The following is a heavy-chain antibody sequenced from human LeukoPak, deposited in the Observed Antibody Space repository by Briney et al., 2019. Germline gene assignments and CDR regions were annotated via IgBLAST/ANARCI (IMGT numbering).Heavy chain of an antibody. J-gene: IGHJ4*02. V-gene: IGHV3-73*01. CDR2: IRSKANIYAT. Sequence: GGSLRLSCAASGFTFSGSAMHWVRQASGKGLEWVGRIRSKANIYATAYAASVKGRFTISRDDSKNTAYMQMNSLKTEDTAVYYCTRHGYDSSDYYATLDYWGQGTLVTVSS. D-gene: IGHD3-22*01. CDR3: TRHGYDSSDYYATLDY. CDR1: GFTFSGSA.